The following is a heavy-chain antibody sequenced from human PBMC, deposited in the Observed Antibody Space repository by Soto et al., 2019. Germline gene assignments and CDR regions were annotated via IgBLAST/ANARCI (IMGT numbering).Heavy chain of an antibody. D-gene: IGHD2-15*01. V-gene: IGHV3-23*01. CDR2: ISGSGGST. Sequence: EVQLLESGGGLVQPGGSLRLSCAASGFTFSSYAMSWVRQAPGKGLEWVPAISGSGGSTYYADSVKGRFTISRDNSKNTLYLQMNSLRAEDTAVYYCAKDLVVVAATVYYGMDVWGQGTTVTVSS. CDR3: AKDLVVVAATVYYGMDV. J-gene: IGHJ6*02. CDR1: GFTFSSYA.